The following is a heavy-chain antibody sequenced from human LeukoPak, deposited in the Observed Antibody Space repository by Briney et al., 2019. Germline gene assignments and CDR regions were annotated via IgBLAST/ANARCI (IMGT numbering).Heavy chain of an antibody. CDR2: TNSDGGTT. CDR1: GFTFSNHW. V-gene: IGHV3-74*01. J-gene: IGHJ4*02. Sequence: GGSLTLSCAASGFTFSNHWMQWVRQAPGKGLVFVSRTNSDGGTTSYADSVKGRFTISRDNDKNILYLQMNSLRAEDTAVYYCARDSDASNDLDYWGQGTLVPVSS. CDR3: ARDSDASNDLDY. D-gene: IGHD1-1*01.